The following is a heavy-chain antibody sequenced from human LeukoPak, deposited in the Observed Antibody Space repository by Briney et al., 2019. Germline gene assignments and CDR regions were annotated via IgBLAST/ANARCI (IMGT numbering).Heavy chain of an antibody. J-gene: IGHJ4*02. Sequence: GRSLRPSRAASGFSFTDYFPSWLRHAPGKWLEWVSYIVTTHRSIYYGASVRGRFTISRDNCKKSIYLQMDRLSTEDTAVYYCAKVGTEVDHWGQGTLVSVSS. V-gene: IGHV3-11*01. CDR2: IVTTHRSI. CDR3: AKVGTEVDH. D-gene: IGHD1-14*01. CDR1: GFSFTDYF.